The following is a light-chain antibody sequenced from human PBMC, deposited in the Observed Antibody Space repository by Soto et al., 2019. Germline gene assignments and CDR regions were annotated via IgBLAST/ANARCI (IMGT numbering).Light chain of an antibody. Sequence: LTQPASVSGSPGKTVTISCTGSSGSFASSSVQWFQQRPGSAPTCVIYGNDERPSGVPHRFSGFIDRSANSASLTISGLQTEDEADYYCHSYDSNSQVFGGGTQLTVL. CDR3: HSYDSNSQV. J-gene: IGLJ3*02. CDR2: GND. CDR1: SGSFASSS. V-gene: IGLV6-57*02.